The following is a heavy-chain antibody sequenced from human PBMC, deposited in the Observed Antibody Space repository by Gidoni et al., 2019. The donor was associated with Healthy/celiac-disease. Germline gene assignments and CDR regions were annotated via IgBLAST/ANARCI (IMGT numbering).Heavy chain of an antibody. D-gene: IGHD2-15*01. CDR2: FDPEDGET. Sequence: QVQLVQSGAAVKKPGASVKVSCKVSGYTLTELSMHWVRQAPGKGLEWMGGFDPEDGETIYAQKFQGRVTMTEDTSTDTAYMELSSLRSEDTAVYYCATVGYCSGGSCYYFDYWGQGTLVTVSS. V-gene: IGHV1-24*01. J-gene: IGHJ4*02. CDR1: GYTLTELS. CDR3: ATVGYCSGGSCYYFDY.